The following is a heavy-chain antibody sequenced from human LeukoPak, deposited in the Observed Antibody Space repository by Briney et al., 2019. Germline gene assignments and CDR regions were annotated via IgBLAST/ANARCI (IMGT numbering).Heavy chain of an antibody. J-gene: IGHJ4*02. Sequence: PGGSLRLSCAASGFTFSSYSMNWVRQAPGKGLEWVSSISSSSYIYYADSVKGRFTISRDNAKNSLYLQMNSLRAEDTAVYYCARDVSPYSGYDYWGQGTLVTVSS. CDR3: ARDVSPYSGYDY. CDR1: GFTFSSYS. D-gene: IGHD5-12*01. V-gene: IGHV3-21*01. CDR2: ISSSSYI.